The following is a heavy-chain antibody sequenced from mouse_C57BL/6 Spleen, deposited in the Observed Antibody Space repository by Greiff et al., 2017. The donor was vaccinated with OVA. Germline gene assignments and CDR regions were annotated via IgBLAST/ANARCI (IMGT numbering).Heavy chain of an antibody. CDR2: IYPGDGDT. J-gene: IGHJ2*01. D-gene: IGHD2-13*01. CDR3: ARDYSYYFDY. V-gene: IGHV1-80*01. CDR1: GYAFSSYW. Sequence: QVQLKESGAELVKPGASVKISCKASGYAFSSYWMNWVKQRPGKGLEWIGQIYPGDGDTNYNGKFKGKATLTADKSSSTAYMQLSSLTSEDSAVYFCARDYSYYFDYWGQGTTLTVSS.